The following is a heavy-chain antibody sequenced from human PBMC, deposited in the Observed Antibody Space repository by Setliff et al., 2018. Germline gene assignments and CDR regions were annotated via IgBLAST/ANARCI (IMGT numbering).Heavy chain of an antibody. D-gene: IGHD3-10*01. CDR2: VYYSGYT. Sequence: SETLSLTCNVSGGSVSSTSHYWGWIRQPPGKGMEWIGSVYYSGYTYYNPTLQSRVTISVDMSKNQFSMKLTSVTAADTAVYYCARVDFTMIQGVLGLWGQGTLVTVSS. CDR1: GGSVSSTSHY. J-gene: IGHJ1*01. V-gene: IGHV4-39*07. CDR3: ARVDFTMIQGVLGL.